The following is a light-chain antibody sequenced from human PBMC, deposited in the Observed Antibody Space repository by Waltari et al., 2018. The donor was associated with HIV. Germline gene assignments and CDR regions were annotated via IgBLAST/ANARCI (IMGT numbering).Light chain of an antibody. CDR1: QSVSSSY. V-gene: IGKV3-20*01. Sequence: VFTQSPGTLSLSPGERATLSCRASQSVSSSYLAWYQQKPGQAPRLLIYGASSLATGIPDRFSGSGSGTDFSLTISRLEPEDFAVYYCQQYGSSPSCGGGTKVEIK. CDR3: QQYGSSPS. CDR2: GAS. J-gene: IGKJ4*01.